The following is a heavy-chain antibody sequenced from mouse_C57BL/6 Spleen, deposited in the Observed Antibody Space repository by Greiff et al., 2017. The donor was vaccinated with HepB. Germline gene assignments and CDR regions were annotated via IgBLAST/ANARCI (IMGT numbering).Heavy chain of an antibody. D-gene: IGHD5-2*01. CDR2: IDPSDSYT. J-gene: IGHJ2*01. Sequence: QVQLQQPGAELVKPGASVKLSCKASGYTFTSYWMQWVKQRPGQGLEWIGEIDPSDSYTNYNQKFKGKATLTVDTSSSTAYMQLSSLTSEDSAVYYCARDDREYGSDSFDYWGQGTTLTVSS. CDR3: ARDDREYGSDSFDY. CDR1: GYTFTSYW. V-gene: IGHV1-50*01.